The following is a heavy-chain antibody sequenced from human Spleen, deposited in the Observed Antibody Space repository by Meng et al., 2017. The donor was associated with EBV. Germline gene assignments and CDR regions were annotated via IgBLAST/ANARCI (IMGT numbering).Heavy chain of an antibody. Sequence: QVQLVQSGAEVKKPVASVKVSCRASGYTFTTYALHWVRQAPGQSLEWVGWINAGNGITKYSQKFQDRVTISRDTSANTAYMELRSLRSEDTAVYYCARGIGVVGTGYLWGQGSLVTVSS. CDR3: ARGIGVVGTGYL. CDR1: GYTFTTYA. D-gene: IGHD6-19*01. V-gene: IGHV1-3*01. J-gene: IGHJ4*01. CDR2: INAGNGIT.